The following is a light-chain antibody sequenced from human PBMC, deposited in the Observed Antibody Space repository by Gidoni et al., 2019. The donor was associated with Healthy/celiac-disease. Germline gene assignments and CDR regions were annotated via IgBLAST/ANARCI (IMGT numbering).Light chain of an antibody. Sequence: IVLAPSPPTLSVSTGERATLSCRASQSVSSNLAWYQQKPGQAPRLLIYGASTRATGIPARFSGSGSGTDFTLTISSLQSEDFAVYYCQQYNNRPRTFGQGTKVEIK. CDR1: QSVSSN. V-gene: IGKV3-15*01. CDR3: QQYNNRPRT. CDR2: GAS. J-gene: IGKJ1*01.